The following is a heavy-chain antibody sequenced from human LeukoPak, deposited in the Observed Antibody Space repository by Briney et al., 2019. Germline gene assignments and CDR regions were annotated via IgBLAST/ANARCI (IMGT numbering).Heavy chain of an antibody. J-gene: IGHJ4*02. Sequence: PGGSLRLSCAASGFTVSSNFMSWFRQAPGKGPEWVSVLYTGGSTHYADSVKGRFTISRDISKNTVYLQMNSLRAEDTAVYYCVRVAPPLAMITIVDYWGQGTLVTVSS. CDR2: LYTGGST. D-gene: IGHD3-16*01. V-gene: IGHV3-53*01. CDR3: VRVAPPLAMITIVDY. CDR1: GFTVSSNF.